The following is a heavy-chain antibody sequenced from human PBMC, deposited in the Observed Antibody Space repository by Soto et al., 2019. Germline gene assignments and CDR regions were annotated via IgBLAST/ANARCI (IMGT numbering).Heavy chain of an antibody. Sequence: PGGSLRLSCAASGFTFSSYATSWVRQAPGKGLEWVSAISSSGGSTYYADSVKGRFTISRDNSKNTLYLQMNSLRAEDTAVYYCAKNGGKARYSSGWTHRYFDYWGQGTLVTVSS. CDR1: GFTFSSYA. V-gene: IGHV3-23*01. CDR3: AKNGGKARYSSGWTHRYFDY. CDR2: ISSSGGST. D-gene: IGHD6-19*01. J-gene: IGHJ4*02.